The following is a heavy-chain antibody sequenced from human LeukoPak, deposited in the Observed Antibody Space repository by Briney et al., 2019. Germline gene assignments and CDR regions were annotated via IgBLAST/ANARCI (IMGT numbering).Heavy chain of an antibody. CDR2: IYYSGST. CDR1: GGSISSYY. Sequence: NSSETLSLTCTVSGGSISSYYWSWIRQPPGKGLEWIGYIYYSGSTNYNPSLKSRVTISVDTSKNQFSLKLSSVTAADTAVYSCARDRYCSSTSCPAGYYMGVWGKGTTVTISS. CDR3: ARDRYCSSTSCPAGYYMGV. J-gene: IGHJ6*03. D-gene: IGHD2-2*01. V-gene: IGHV4-59*01.